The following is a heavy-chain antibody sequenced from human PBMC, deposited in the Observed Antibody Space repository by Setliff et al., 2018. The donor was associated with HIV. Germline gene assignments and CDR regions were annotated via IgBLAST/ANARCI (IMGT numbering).Heavy chain of an antibody. J-gene: IGHJ6*02. CDR1: GGTFSNYG. Sequence: ASVKVSCKASGGTFSNYGMSWVRQAPGQGLEWMGGIIPISGTANYAQKFQGRVTMTRDTSISTAYMEVSRLRSDDTAVYYCARDHCSSSGCYEYSYYGMDVWGQGTTVTVSS. V-gene: IGHV1-69*05. CDR3: ARDHCSSSGCYEYSYYGMDV. D-gene: IGHD2-2*01. CDR2: IIPISGTA.